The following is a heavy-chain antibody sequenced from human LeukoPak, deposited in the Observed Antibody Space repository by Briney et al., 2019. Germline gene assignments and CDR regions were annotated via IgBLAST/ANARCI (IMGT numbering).Heavy chain of an antibody. CDR3: AKIRSGGGSFDV. V-gene: IGHV4-59*01. D-gene: IGHD4-23*01. J-gene: IGHJ3*01. CDR1: GGXISSYY. CDR2: IFHTGST. Sequence: PSETLSLTCIVSGGXISSYYWSWIRQPPGKGLEWIGYIFHTGSTNYNPSLKSRVTMSVDTSKNQVSLRLSSVPAADTAVYYCAKIRSGGGSFDVWGQGAMVTVSS.